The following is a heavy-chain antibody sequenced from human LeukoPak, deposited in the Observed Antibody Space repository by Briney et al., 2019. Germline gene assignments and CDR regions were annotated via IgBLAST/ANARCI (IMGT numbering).Heavy chain of an antibody. CDR3: ARGYPPYNWNLGVDY. Sequence: QASETLSLTCTVSGGSISSYYWSWIRQPAGKGLEWIGHISASGSTNYNPSLKSRVTMSVDTSKNQFSLKLNSVTAADTAVYYCARGYPPYNWNLGVDYWGQGTLVTVSS. J-gene: IGHJ4*02. CDR1: GGSISSYY. CDR2: ISASGST. D-gene: IGHD1-20*01. V-gene: IGHV4-4*07.